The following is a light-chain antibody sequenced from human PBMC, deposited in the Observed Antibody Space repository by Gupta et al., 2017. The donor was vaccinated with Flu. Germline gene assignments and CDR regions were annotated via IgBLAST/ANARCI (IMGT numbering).Light chain of an antibody. CDR1: SSDVGEGYD. V-gene: IGLV1-40*01. CDR3: QTYDSTQGLYV. CDR2: GKT. Sequence: TISCTGSSSDVGEGYDVHCYQQLPGAAPRLLIYGKTNRPSGVPERFSGSKSGTSASIAITGIQAEDEADYYCQTYDSTQGLYVFGTGTKVTVL. J-gene: IGLJ1*01.